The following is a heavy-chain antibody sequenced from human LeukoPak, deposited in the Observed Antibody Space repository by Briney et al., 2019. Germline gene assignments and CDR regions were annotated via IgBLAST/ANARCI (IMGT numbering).Heavy chain of an antibody. Sequence: SETLSLTCTVSGGSSTSGNFYWRWIRQPPGTGLEWIGYIYYSGSTYYNPSLETRVTISVDTSKNQFSLKLNSVTAADTAVYYCARGYGNWNDVRAFDMWGQGTMVTVSS. CDR3: ARGYGNWNDVRAFDM. J-gene: IGHJ3*02. CDR2: IYYSGST. D-gene: IGHD1-1*01. CDR1: GGSSTSGNFY. V-gene: IGHV4-30-4*01.